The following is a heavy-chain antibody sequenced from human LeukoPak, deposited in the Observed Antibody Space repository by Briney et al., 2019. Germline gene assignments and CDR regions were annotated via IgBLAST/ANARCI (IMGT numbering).Heavy chain of an antibody. Sequence: GGSLRLSCAAPGFTFSSYEMNWVRQAPGKGLEWVSYISSSGRTIYYADSVKGRFTISRDNAKNSLYLQMNSLRAEDTAVYYCARWYYDSSGYTWGQGTLVTVSS. V-gene: IGHV3-48*03. CDR1: GFTFSSYE. J-gene: IGHJ5*02. D-gene: IGHD3-22*01. CDR2: ISSSGRTI. CDR3: ARWYYDSSGYT.